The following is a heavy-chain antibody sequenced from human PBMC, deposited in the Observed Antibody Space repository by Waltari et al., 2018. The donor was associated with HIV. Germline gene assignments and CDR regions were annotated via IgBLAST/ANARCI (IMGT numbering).Heavy chain of an antibody. J-gene: IGHJ4*02. Sequence: QVTLMESGPALVKPTQTLTLTCTFSGFSLSTSGVRVSWLRQPPGKALEWLARIDWDDDKCYSTSLKTRLTISKDTSKNQVVLTMTNMDPVNTATYYCAQRGRGYGDYGDWGQGTLVTVSS. CDR2: IDWDDDK. CDR1: GFSLSTSGVR. V-gene: IGHV2-70*04. D-gene: IGHD4-17*01. CDR3: AQRGRGYGDYGD.